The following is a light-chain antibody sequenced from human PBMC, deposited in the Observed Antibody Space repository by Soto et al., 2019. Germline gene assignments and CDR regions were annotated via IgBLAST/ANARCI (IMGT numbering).Light chain of an antibody. CDR2: DAS. V-gene: IGKV3-11*01. CDR1: QSVSSY. CDR3: QQRSNWPIT. Sequence: EIVLTPSPATLSLSPGERATLSCRASQSVSSYLAWYQQKPGQAPRLLIYDASNRATGIPARFSGSGSGTDFTLTISSLEPEDFAVYYCQQRSNWPITFGQGTKVDIK. J-gene: IGKJ1*01.